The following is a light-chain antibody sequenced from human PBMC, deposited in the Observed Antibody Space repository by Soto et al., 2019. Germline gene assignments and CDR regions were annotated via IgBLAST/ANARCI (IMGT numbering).Light chain of an antibody. J-gene: IGKJ2*01. CDR2: GAS. CDR3: QQYGSSHT. V-gene: IGKV3-20*01. CDR1: QSVSSSY. Sequence: EIVLTQSPGTLSLSPGERATLSCRASQSVSSSYLAWYQQKPGQAPRLLIYGASSRATGIPDRFSGSGSGTDFTLTISRLEPEDFAAYYCQQYGSSHTFGQGTKLEIK.